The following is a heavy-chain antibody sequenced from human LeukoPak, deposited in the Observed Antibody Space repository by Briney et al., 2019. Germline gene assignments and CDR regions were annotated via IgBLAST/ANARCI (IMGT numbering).Heavy chain of an antibody. CDR1: GYSFTSYW. J-gene: IGHJ4*02. Sequence: GESLQISCKGSGYSFTSYWISWVRQMPGKGLEWMGIIYPGDSDTRYSPSFQGQVTVSADKSIGTAYLQWSSLKASDTAMYYCATSSVAGSGYYLDYWGQGTLVTVSS. D-gene: IGHD3-22*01. V-gene: IGHV5-51*01. CDR2: IYPGDSDT. CDR3: ATSSVAGSGYYLDY.